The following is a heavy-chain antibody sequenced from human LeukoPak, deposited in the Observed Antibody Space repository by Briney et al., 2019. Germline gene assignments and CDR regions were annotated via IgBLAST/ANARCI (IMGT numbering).Heavy chain of an antibody. V-gene: IGHV3-23*01. CDR3: AKVLGYCSSTSCYTFDY. J-gene: IGHJ4*02. Sequence: GGSLRLSCAASGFTFSSYAMSWDPQAPGKGLEWVSAISGSGGSTYYADSVKGRFTISRDNSKNTLYLQMNSLRAEDTAVYYCAKVLGYCSSTSCYTFDYWGQGTLVTVSS. D-gene: IGHD2-2*02. CDR1: GFTFSSYA. CDR2: ISGSGGST.